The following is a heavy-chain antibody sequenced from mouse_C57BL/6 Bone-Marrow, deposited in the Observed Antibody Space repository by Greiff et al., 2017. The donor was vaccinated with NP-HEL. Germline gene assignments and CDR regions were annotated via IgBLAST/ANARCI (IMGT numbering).Heavy chain of an antibody. Sequence: VQLQQSGAELVRPGASVKLSCTASGFNIKDDYMHWVKPRPEQGLEWIGWIDPENGDTEYASKFQGKATITADTSSNTAYLQLSSLTSEDTAVYYCTTTLGFAYWGQGTLVTVSA. CDR3: TTTLGFAY. J-gene: IGHJ3*01. CDR1: GFNIKDDY. CDR2: IDPENGDT. D-gene: IGHD6-1*01. V-gene: IGHV14-4*01.